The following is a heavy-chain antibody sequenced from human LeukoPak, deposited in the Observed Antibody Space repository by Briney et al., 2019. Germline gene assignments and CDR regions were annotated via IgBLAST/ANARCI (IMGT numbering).Heavy chain of an antibody. CDR3: ARDLGLRDGTLTYYDFWSGPNWFDP. CDR1: GYTFTGYY. CDR2: INPNSGGT. V-gene: IGHV1-2*02. Sequence: ASVKVSCKASGYTFTGYYMHWVRQAPGQGLEWMGWINPNSGGTNYAQKFQGRVTMTRDTSISTAYMELSRLRSDDTAVYYCARDLGLRDGTLTYYDFWSGPNWFDPWGQGTLVTVSS. J-gene: IGHJ5*02. D-gene: IGHD3-3*01.